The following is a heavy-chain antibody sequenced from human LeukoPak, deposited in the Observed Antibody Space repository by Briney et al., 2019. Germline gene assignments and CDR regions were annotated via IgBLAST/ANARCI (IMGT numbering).Heavy chain of an antibody. V-gene: IGHV3-21*01. D-gene: IGHD3-22*01. CDR3: ARGRHYYDSSGYYRPGFDY. CDR2: ISSSSSYI. J-gene: IGHJ4*02. CDR1: GFTFSSYS. Sequence: GGSLRLSCAASGFTFSSYSMNWVRQAPGKGLEWVSSISSSSSYIYYADSVKGRFTISRDNAKNSLYLQMNSLRAEDTAVYYCARGRHYYDSSGYYRPGFDYWGQGTLVTVSS.